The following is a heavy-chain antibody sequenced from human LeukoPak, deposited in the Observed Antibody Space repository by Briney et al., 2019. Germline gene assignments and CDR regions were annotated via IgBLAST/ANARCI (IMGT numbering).Heavy chain of an antibody. CDR1: GYTFSDYY. CDR3: ARQLETTSWFDY. CDR2: ISPNSGGT. J-gene: IGHJ4*02. Sequence: ASVKVSCKASGYTFSDYYLHWVRLAPGQGLEWMGRISPNSGGTDHAQKFQGKVTKTRDASISTVYMDLNRLRSDDTAIYYCARQLETTSWFDYWGQGTLVIVSS. V-gene: IGHV1-2*06. D-gene: IGHD2-2*01.